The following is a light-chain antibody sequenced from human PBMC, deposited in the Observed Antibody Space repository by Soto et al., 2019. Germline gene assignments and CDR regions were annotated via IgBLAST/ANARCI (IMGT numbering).Light chain of an antibody. V-gene: IGKV1-6*01. Sequence: AIQMTQSPSSLSASVGDRVTITCRASQVIRNDLVWYQQKPGKAPKLLIYGASNLQSGVPSRFSGSGSGTDFTLNITSLQPEDFATYYGLLDHHYTWTFGKGTKVDIK. CDR3: LLDHHYTWT. J-gene: IGKJ1*01. CDR2: GAS. CDR1: QVIRND.